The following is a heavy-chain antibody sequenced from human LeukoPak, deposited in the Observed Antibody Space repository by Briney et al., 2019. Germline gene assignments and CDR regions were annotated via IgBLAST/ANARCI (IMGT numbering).Heavy chain of an antibody. CDR2: ISGSGGST. D-gene: IGHD6-6*01. CDR1: GFTFSSCA. CDR3: ARRYSSSSWGDFDY. J-gene: IGHJ4*02. Sequence: GGSLRLSCAASGFTFSSCAMSWVRQAPGKGLEWVSAISGSGGSTYYADSVKGRFTISRDNSKNTLYLQMNSLRAEDTAVYYCARRYSSSSWGDFDYWGQGTLVTVSS. V-gene: IGHV3-23*01.